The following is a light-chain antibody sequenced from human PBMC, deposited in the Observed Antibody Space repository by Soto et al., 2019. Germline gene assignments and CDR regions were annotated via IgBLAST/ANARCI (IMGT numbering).Light chain of an antibody. Sequence: QSVLTQPPSASGSLGQSVTISCTGTSSDIGAYKYVSWYQQHPGKAPKLIIYEVNKRPSGVPDRFSGSKIGNTASLTVSGLQGEEETDYHCISYAGGNNYVVFGGGTKVTVL. CDR2: EVN. CDR3: ISYAGGNNYVV. J-gene: IGLJ2*01. CDR1: SSDIGAYKY. V-gene: IGLV2-8*01.